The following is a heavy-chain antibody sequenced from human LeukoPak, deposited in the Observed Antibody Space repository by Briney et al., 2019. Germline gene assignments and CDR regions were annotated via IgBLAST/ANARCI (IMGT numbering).Heavy chain of an antibody. J-gene: IGHJ4*02. CDR3: AKDPGSSSWSSLDY. CDR2: IRYDGSNK. D-gene: IGHD6-13*01. V-gene: IGHV3-30*02. CDR1: GFTFSSYG. Sequence: PGGSLRLSCAASGFTFSSYGMHWVRQAPGKGLEWVAFIRYDGSNKYYADSVKGRFTISRDNSKNTLYLQMNSLRAEDTAVYYCAKDPGSSSWSSLDYWGQGTLVTVSS.